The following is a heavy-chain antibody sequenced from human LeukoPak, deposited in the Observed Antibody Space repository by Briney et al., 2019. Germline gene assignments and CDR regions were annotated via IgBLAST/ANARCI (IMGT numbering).Heavy chain of an antibody. D-gene: IGHD6-6*01. V-gene: IGHV1-2*02. Sequence: ASVKVSCKASGYTFTGYYMHWVRQAPGQGLEWMGWINPNSGGTNYAQKFQGRVTMTRDTSISTAYMELSRLRSDDTAVYYCARESSSSSSFDYWGQGTLVTVSS. J-gene: IGHJ4*02. CDR2: INPNSGGT. CDR3: ARESSSSSSFDY. CDR1: GYTFTGYY.